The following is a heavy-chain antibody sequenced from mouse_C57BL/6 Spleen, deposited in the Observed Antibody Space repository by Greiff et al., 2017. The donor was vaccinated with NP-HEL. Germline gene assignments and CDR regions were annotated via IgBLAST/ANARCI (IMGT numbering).Heavy chain of an antibody. D-gene: IGHD1-1*01. CDR3: ARRNYYGSSYADYYAMDY. V-gene: IGHV1-69*01. CDR1: GYTFTSYW. CDR2: IDPSESYT. J-gene: IGHJ4*01. Sequence: QVQLQQPGAELVMPGASVKLSCKASGYTFTSYWMHWVKQRPGQGLEWIGEIDPSESYTNYNQKFKGKSTLTVDKSSSTAYMQLSSLTSEDSAVYYCARRNYYGSSYADYYAMDYWGQGTSVTVSS.